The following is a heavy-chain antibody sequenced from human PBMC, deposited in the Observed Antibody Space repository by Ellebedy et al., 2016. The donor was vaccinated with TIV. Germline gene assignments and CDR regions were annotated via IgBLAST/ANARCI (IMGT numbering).Heavy chain of an antibody. CDR3: ARDYGTSGSYYYYYGMDV. Sequence: GSLRLSXAVYGGSFSGYYWTWIRQPPGKGLEWIGEINHSGSTNYNPSLKSRVTISVDTSKNQFSLKLNSVTAADTAVYYCARDYGTSGSYYYYYGMDVWGQGTTVTVS. CDR2: INHSGST. V-gene: IGHV4-34*01. CDR1: GGSFSGYY. J-gene: IGHJ6*02. D-gene: IGHD2-8*01.